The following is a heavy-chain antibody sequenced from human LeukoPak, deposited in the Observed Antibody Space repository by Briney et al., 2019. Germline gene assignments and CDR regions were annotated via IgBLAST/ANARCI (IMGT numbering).Heavy chain of an antibody. CDR3: ARQHTAATAFDY. CDR2: ISYDGSNK. V-gene: IGHV3-30*03. Sequence: GGSMRLSCAASGFTFSSHGMHWVRQAPGKGLEWVTFISYDGSNKYYADSVKGRFTISRDNSKNTLFLQMNSLRAEDTAVYYCARQHTAATAFDYWGQGTLVTVSS. CDR1: GFTFSSHG. J-gene: IGHJ4*02. D-gene: IGHD6-13*01.